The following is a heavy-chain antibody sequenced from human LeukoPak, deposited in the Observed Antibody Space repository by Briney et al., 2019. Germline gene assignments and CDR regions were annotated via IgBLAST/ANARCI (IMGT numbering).Heavy chain of an antibody. Sequence: SGPTLVNPTQTRTLTCTCSGFSINTDGVGVGWIRQPPGKALEWLALIFWDGDKRYNPSLKSRLTITKDTSENQVVLTMTNMDPVDTATYYCTHSLRRGRCSGGSCYYFDYWGQGALVTVSS. CDR1: GFSINTDGVG. D-gene: IGHD2-15*01. CDR2: IFWDGDK. V-gene: IGHV2-5*02. CDR3: THSLRRGRCSGGSCYYFDY. J-gene: IGHJ4*02.